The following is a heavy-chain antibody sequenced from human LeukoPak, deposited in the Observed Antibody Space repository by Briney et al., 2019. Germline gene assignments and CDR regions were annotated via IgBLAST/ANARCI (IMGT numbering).Heavy chain of an antibody. V-gene: IGHV1-18*01. CDR1: GYTFTSYG. CDR2: ISAYNGNT. Sequence: ASVKVSCKASGYTFTSYGISWVRQAPGQGLEWMGWISAYNGNTNYAQKFQGRVTMTTDTSTSTAYMELRSLRSDDTAVYYCARGSTARYYYDSSGYYRGAVDYWGQGTLVTVSS. D-gene: IGHD3-22*01. CDR3: ARGSTARYYYDSSGYYRGAVDY. J-gene: IGHJ4*02.